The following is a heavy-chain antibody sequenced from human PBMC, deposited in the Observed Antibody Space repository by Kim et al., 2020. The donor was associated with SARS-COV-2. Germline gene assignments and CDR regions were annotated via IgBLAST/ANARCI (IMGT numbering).Heavy chain of an antibody. CDR2: IWYDGSNK. CDR1: GFTFSSYG. CDR3: AKYSNWPDYYYYYGMDV. D-gene: IGHD6-13*01. V-gene: IGHV3-33*06. J-gene: IGHJ6*02. Sequence: GGSLRLSCAASGFTFSSYGMHWVRQAPGKGLEWVAVIWYDGSNKYYADSVKGRFTISRDNSKNTLYLQMNSLRAEDTAVYYCAKYSNWPDYYYYYGMDVWGQGTTVTVSS.